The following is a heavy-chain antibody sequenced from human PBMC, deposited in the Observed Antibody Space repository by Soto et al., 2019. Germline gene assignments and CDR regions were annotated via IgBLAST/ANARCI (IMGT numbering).Heavy chain of an antibody. CDR3: SRDSSRWFDY. D-gene: IGHD6-13*01. CDR1: GGSISSGGYY. V-gene: IGHV4-31*03. CDR2: IYYSGSN. Sequence: QVQLQQSGPGLVKPSQTLSLTCTVSGGSISSGGYYWSWIRQHPGKGLEWIWYIYYSGSNYYKPSLKSRVIVSVDMSKDQFSLKLSYVTAADTALYYCSRDSSRWFDYWGQGTLDTVSS. J-gene: IGHJ4*02.